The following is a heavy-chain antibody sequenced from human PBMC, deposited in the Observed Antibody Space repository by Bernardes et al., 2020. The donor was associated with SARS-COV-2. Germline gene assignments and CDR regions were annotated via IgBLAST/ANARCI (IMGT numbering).Heavy chain of an antibody. D-gene: IGHD3-22*01. Sequence: GGSLRLSCAASGFTFSSRAMSWVRQAPGKGLEWVSAISATVGNTYYADSVKGRFTISRDNSKNTLYLQMNSLRAEDTAVYHCAKDGLSSGYHFYFDYWGQGTLVTVSS. CDR3: AKDGLSSGYHFYFDY. J-gene: IGHJ4*02. CDR2: ISATVGNT. V-gene: IGHV3-23*01. CDR1: GFTFSSRA.